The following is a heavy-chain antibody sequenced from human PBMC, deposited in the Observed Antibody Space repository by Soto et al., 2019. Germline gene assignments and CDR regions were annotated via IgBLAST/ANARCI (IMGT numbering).Heavy chain of an antibody. CDR2: IYYIGTT. J-gene: IGHJ4*01. V-gene: IGHV4-31*03. Sequence: QVQLQESGPGLVKPSQTLSLTCTVSGGSISSGGYYWSWIRQHPGKGLEWIGYIYYIGTTYYNPSLTSRVTISADTSKNQFSLQLSSVTAADTAVYYCSSARGVTTVNYFDYWGHGTLVTVSS. CDR1: GGSISSGGYY. CDR3: SSARGVTTVNYFDY. D-gene: IGHD4-17*01.